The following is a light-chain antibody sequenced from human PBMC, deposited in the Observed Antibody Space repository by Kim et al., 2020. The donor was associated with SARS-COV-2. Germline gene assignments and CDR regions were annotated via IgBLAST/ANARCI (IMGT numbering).Light chain of an antibody. J-gene: IGKJ5*01. V-gene: IGKV1-16*02. CDR1: QDIRIY. Sequence: DIQMTQSPSSLSASVGDTVTITCRASQDIRIYLAWFQQKPGKAPKSLIYTASSLQDGVPSKFSGSGSGTEFTLTISSLQPEDLGTYYCEQYSSHPVTFGQGTRLEIK. CDR3: EQYSSHPVT. CDR2: TAS.